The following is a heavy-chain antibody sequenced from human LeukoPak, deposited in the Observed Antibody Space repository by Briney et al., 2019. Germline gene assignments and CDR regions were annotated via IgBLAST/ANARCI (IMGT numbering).Heavy chain of an antibody. V-gene: IGHV3-33*06. CDR3: AKPLYDLWSTYFFDY. CDR2: IWYDVSNK. Sequence: GGSLRLSCAASGLTFSSYGMHWVRQAPGKGLEWVAVIWYDVSNKYYAHSVKGRFTISRDNYKNTLYLQVDTLRAEDTAVYYCAKPLYDLWSTYFFDYWGQRTLVTVSS. J-gene: IGHJ4*02. CDR1: GLTFSSYG. D-gene: IGHD3-3*01.